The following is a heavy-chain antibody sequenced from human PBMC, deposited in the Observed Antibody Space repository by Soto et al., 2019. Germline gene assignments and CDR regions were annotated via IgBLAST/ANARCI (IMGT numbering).Heavy chain of an antibody. J-gene: IGHJ5*02. D-gene: IGHD3-22*01. CDR2: IYPGDSDT. Sequence: GECLKIPCKSSGYNFTTYCIDWVRQIPAKGVEGMVFIYPGDSDTRYSPSFQGQVTISAGKSISTAYLQWSSLKSSDTATYYCARRTGFYDNSGYYPWGQGTLVTVSS. V-gene: IGHV5-51*01. CDR3: ARRTGFYDNSGYYP. CDR1: GYNFTTYC.